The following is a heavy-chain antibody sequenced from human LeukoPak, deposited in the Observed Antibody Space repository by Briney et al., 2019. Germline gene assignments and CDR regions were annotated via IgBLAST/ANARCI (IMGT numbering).Heavy chain of an antibody. V-gene: IGHV1-18*01. D-gene: IGHD2-15*01. CDR2: ISAYNGNT. Sequence: GASVKVSCKASGYTFTSYGISWVRQAPGQGLEWMGWISAYNGNTNNAQKLQGRVTMTTDTSTSTAYMELRSLRSDDTAVYYCARDVVVVAATGSDYYYGMDVWGQGTTVTVSS. J-gene: IGHJ6*02. CDR3: ARDVVVVAATGSDYYYGMDV. CDR1: GYTFTSYG.